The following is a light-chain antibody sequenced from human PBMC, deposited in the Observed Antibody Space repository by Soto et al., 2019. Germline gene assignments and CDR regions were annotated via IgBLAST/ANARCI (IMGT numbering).Light chain of an antibody. J-gene: IGKJ5*01. CDR1: QGISSY. CDR2: AAS. CDR3: QQVSTYPIT. V-gene: IGKV1-9*01. Sequence: DIQLTQSPSSLAASIGDRVTITCRASQGISSYLAWYQQKPGKVPKPLIYAASTLQSGVPTRFSGSGSGTEFTLTISSLQPEDFATYYCQQVSTYPITFGQGTRLEIK.